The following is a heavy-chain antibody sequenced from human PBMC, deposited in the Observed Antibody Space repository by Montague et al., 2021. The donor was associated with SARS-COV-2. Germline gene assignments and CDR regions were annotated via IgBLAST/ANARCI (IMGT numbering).Heavy chain of an antibody. CDR3: ARDTGISGAFDI. CDR2: ISHRGST. Sequence: TLSLTCAVYGGSFSGYYWSWIRQPPGKGLEWIGEISHRGSTNYNPSLKSRVTISVDTSKNQFSLKLSSVTAADTAVYYCARDTGISGAFDIWGQGTMVTVSS. CDR1: GGSFSGYY. V-gene: IGHV4-34*09. D-gene: IGHD2-15*01. J-gene: IGHJ3*02.